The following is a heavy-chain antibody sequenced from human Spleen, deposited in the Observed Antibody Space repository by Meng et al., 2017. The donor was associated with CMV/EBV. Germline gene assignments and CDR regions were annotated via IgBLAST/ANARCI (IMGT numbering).Heavy chain of an antibody. V-gene: IGHV1-8*01. CDR3: ARYSSVPFDF. Sequence: ASVKVSCKVSRYTFTSYDINWVRQASGQGLEWMGWMNPNSGNAGYAQSFQGRITMTWNNSISTAYMEVSNLRSEDTAVYYCARYSSVPFDFWGQGTLVTVSS. CDR2: MNPNSGNA. J-gene: IGHJ4*02. D-gene: IGHD6-19*01. CDR1: RYTFTSYD.